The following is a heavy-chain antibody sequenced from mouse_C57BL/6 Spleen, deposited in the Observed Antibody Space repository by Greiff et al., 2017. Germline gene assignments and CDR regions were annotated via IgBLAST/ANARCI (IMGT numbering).Heavy chain of an antibody. D-gene: IGHD1-1*01. CDR2: FYPGSGSI. CDR1: GYTFTEYT. J-gene: IGHJ4*01. Sequence: QVQLKESGAELVKPGASVKLSCKASGYTFTEYTIHWVKQRSGQGLEWIGWFYPGSGSIKYNEKFKDKATLTADTSSSTVYMELSILTAEDSAFYVCARHEEGDYYGSSPYAMDYWGQGTSVTVSS. CDR3: ARHEEGDYYGSSPYAMDY. V-gene: IGHV1-62-2*01.